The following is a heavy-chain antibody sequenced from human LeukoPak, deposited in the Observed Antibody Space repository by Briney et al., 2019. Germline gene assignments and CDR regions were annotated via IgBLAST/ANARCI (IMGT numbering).Heavy chain of an antibody. CDR2: INPVSGDA. J-gene: IGHJ4*02. V-gene: IGHV1-2*06. Sequence: ASVTVSCKASGDTFTDYYMHWVRQAPGQGLEWMGRINPVSGDADYAHKFQGRVIVTRDTSISTVYMELRRLRSDDTAVYYCTRGHYFDYWGQGTLVTVSS. CDR3: TRGHYFDY. CDR1: GDTFTDYY.